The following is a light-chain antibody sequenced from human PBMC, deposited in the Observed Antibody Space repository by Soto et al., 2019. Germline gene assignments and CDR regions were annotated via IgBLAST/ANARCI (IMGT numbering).Light chain of an antibody. Sequence: QTVVTQPPSASGTPGQRVTISCSGSTSNIGSNTVNWYQQLQGTAPQLLIYYDNLRPSGVPARISGSKSGTSASLAISGRPSDDEADYYCAAWDDSLNGRVFGTGTKLTVL. J-gene: IGLJ1*01. V-gene: IGLV1-44*01. CDR1: TSNIGSNT. CDR3: AAWDDSLNGRV. CDR2: YDN.